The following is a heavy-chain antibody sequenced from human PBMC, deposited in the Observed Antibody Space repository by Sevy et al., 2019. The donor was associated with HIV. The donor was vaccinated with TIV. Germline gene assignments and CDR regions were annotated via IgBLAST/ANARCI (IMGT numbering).Heavy chain of an antibody. D-gene: IGHD2-21*02. V-gene: IGHV3-30*18. CDR2: ISYDGSNK. CDR3: AKAREGCGGDCYAPYYYYGMDV. J-gene: IGHJ6*02. Sequence: GGSLRLSCAASGFTFSSYGMHWVRQAPGKGLEWVAVISYDGSNKYYADSVKGRFTISRDNSKNTLYLQMNSLRAEDMAVYYCAKAREGCGGDCYAPYYYYGMDVWGQGTTVTVSS. CDR1: GFTFSSYG.